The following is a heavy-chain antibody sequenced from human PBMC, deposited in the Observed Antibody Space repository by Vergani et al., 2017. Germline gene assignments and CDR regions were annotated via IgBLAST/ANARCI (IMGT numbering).Heavy chain of an antibody. CDR1: GGSFSGYY. CDR2: INHSGST. Sequence: QVQLQQWGAGLLKPSETLSLTCAVYGGSFSGYYWSWIRQPPGKGLEWIGEINHSGSTNYNPSLKSRVTISVDKSKNQFSLKLSSVTAADTAVYYCARVGTIAAAGTGYYYMDVWGKGTTVTVSS. CDR3: ARVGTIAAAGTGYYYMDV. D-gene: IGHD6-13*01. J-gene: IGHJ6*03. V-gene: IGHV4-34*01.